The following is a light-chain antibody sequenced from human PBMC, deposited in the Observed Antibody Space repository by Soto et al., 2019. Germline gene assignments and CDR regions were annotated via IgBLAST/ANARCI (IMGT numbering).Light chain of an antibody. CDR2: GNT. V-gene: IGLV1-40*01. CDR3: QSYDDSLSVHYV. Sequence: QLVLTQPPSVSGAPGQRVTISCTGSSSNIGSTYDVQWYQQLPGTALKLLIHGNTNRPSGVPDRFSGSKSGTSASLAITGLQADDEADYYCQSYDDSLSVHYVFGTGTKLTVL. CDR1: SSNIGSTYD. J-gene: IGLJ1*01.